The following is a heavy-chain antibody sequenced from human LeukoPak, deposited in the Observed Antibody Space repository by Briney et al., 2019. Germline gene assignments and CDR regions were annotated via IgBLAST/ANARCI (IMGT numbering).Heavy chain of an antibody. CDR3: TRGAWQLERRGTSFFDY. CDR1: GFTFSSYW. CDR2: IRSKAYGGTT. D-gene: IGHD1-1*01. Sequence: GGSLRLSCAASGFTFSSYWMSWVRQAPGKGLAWVGFIRSKAYGGTTEYAASVKGRFTISRDDSKSIAYLQMNSLKTEDTAVYYCTRGAWQLERRGTSFFDYWGQGTLVTVSS. J-gene: IGHJ4*02. V-gene: IGHV3-49*04.